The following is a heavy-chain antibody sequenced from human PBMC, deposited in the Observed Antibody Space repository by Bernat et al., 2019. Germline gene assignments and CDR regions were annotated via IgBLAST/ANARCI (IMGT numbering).Heavy chain of an antibody. J-gene: IGHJ3*02. CDR1: GFTFSSHG. Sequence: QVQLVESVGGVVQPGRSLRLSCAASGFTFSSHGIHWVRHAPGKGLEWVAVISYDGRNKYYADSVKGRFTISRDNSKNTLYLQMNSLRAEDTAVYYCAKGYSGYDYAYDIWGQGTMVTVSS. CDR3: AKGYSGYDYAYDI. V-gene: IGHV3-30*18. CDR2: ISYDGRNK. D-gene: IGHD5-12*01.